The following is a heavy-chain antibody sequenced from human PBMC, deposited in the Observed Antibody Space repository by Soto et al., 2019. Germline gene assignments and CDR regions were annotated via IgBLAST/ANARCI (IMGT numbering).Heavy chain of an antibody. V-gene: IGHV3-23*01. CDR3: ARWSFLDH. Sequence: GGSLRLSCATSGFSFSSFVMSWVRQAPGKGLEWVSSLSGSDGKTYYADSVKGRFSMSTDTSKSTLYLEMNSLRAEDTAVYYCARWSFLDHWGQGTRVTVSS. CDR2: LSGSDGKT. CDR1: GFSFSSFV. J-gene: IGHJ4*02. D-gene: IGHD1-26*01.